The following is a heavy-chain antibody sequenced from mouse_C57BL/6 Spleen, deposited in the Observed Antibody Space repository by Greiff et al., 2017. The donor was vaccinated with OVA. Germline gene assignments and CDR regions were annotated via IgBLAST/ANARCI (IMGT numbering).Heavy chain of an antibody. CDR1: GYTFTSYW. J-gene: IGHJ1*03. CDR3: ARRGYYGSSFCYFDV. V-gene: IGHV1-61*01. D-gene: IGHD1-1*01. Sequence: QVQLQQPGAELVRPGSSVKLSCKASGYTFTSYWMDWVKQRPGQGLEWIGNIYPSDSETHYNQKFKDKATLTVDKSSSTAYMQLSSLTSEDSAVYYCARRGYYGSSFCYFDVWGTGTTVTVSS. CDR2: IYPSDSET.